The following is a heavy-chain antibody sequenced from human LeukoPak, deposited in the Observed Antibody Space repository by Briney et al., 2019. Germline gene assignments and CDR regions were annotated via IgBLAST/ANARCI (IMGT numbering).Heavy chain of an antibody. J-gene: IGHJ4*02. D-gene: IGHD3-22*01. CDR2: INHSGRT. CDR3: ARAYYYDSTGYFEDEY. V-gene: IGHV4-34*01. CDR1: GGSLGGYN. Sequence: PSETLSLTCAVYGGSLGGYNWFWIRQPPGKGLEWIGKINHSGRTNYNPSLKSRVTISIDKSENRFSVKLTSVTAADSAVYFCARAYYYDSTGYFEDEYWGQGTLVAVSS.